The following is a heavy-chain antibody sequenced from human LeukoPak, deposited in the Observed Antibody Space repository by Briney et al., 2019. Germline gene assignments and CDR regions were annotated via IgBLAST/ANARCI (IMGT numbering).Heavy chain of an antibody. CDR2: MNPNSGNT. CDR1: GYTFTSCD. V-gene: IGHV1-8*01. Sequence: ASVKVSCKASGYTFTSCDINWVRQATGQGLEWMGWMNPNSGNTGYAQKFQGRVTMTRNTSISTAYMELSSLRSEDTAVYYCARITIFGGLWAPNYYMDVWGKGTTVTVSS. D-gene: IGHD3-3*01. CDR3: ARITIFGGLWAPNYYMDV. J-gene: IGHJ6*03.